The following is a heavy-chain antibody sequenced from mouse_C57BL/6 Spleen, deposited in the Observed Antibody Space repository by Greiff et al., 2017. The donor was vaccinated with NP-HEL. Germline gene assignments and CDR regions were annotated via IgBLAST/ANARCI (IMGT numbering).Heavy chain of an antibody. CDR1: GFSFNTYA. CDR3: VVGDYDGYFDY. Sequence: DVMLVESGGGLVQPKGSLKLSCAASGFSFNTYAMNWVRQAPGKGLEWVARIRSKSNNYATYYADSVKDRFTISRDDSESMLYLQMNNLKTEDTAMYYCVVGDYDGYFDYWGQGTTLTVSS. J-gene: IGHJ2*01. V-gene: IGHV10-1*01. D-gene: IGHD2-4*01. CDR2: IRSKSNNYAT.